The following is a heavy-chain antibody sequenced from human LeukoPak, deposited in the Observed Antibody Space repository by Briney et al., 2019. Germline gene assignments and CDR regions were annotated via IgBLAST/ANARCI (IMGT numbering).Heavy chain of an antibody. J-gene: IGHJ3*02. CDR1: GGTFSSYA. Sequence: ASVKVSCKASGGTFSSYAISWVRQAPGQGLEWMGRIIPILGIANYAQKFQGRVTITADKSTSTAYMELSSLRSEDTAVYYCARIRLAYCGGDCYYGDAFDIWGQGTMVTVSS. V-gene: IGHV1-69*04. CDR3: ARIRLAYCGGDCYYGDAFDI. CDR2: IIPILGIA. D-gene: IGHD2-21*02.